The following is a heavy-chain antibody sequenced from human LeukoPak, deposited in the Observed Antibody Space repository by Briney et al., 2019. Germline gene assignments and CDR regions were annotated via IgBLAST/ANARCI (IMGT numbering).Heavy chain of an antibody. Sequence: GGSLRLSCAASGFTFSSYGMSWVRQAPGKGLGWVSAITGSGDSTYYADSVKGRFTISRDNPKNTLYLQMNSLRAEDTAVYYSAKDYATVGDYDYWGQGTLVTVSS. D-gene: IGHD4-23*01. J-gene: IGHJ4*02. CDR1: GFTFSSYG. V-gene: IGHV3-23*01. CDR3: AKDYATVGDYDY. CDR2: ITGSGDST.